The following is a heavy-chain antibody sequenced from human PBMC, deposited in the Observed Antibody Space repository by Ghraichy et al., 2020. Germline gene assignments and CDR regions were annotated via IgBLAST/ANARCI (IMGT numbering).Heavy chain of an antibody. Sequence: GGSLRLSCAASGFTFSSYAMSWVRQAPGKGLEWVSAISGSGGSTYYADSVKGRFTISRDNSKNTLYLQMNSLRAEDTAVYYCAKRGGTTPTSYYSYGMDVWGQGTTVTVSS. D-gene: IGHD2/OR15-2a*01. CDR3: AKRGGTTPTSYYSYGMDV. J-gene: IGHJ6*02. CDR2: ISGSGGST. V-gene: IGHV3-23*01. CDR1: GFTFSSYA.